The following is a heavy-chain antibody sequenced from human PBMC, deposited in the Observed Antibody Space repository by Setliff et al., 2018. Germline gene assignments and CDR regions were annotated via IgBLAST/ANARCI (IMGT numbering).Heavy chain of an antibody. V-gene: IGHV3-21*01. CDR1: GFTFSSYT. J-gene: IGHJ4*02. CDR3: ARVYDSSGYSFDY. Sequence: GSLRLSCAASGFTFSSYTMNWVRQAPGKGLEWVSSISSSSSYIYYADSVKGRFTISRDNARNSLYLQMNSLRAEDTAVYYCARVYDSSGYSFDYWGQGTLVTVSS. CDR2: ISSSSSYI. D-gene: IGHD3-22*01.